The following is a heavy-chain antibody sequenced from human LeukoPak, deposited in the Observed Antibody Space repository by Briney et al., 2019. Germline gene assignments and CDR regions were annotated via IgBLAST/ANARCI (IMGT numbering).Heavy chain of an antibody. CDR3: ARDNSVGDIAWWFDP. J-gene: IGHJ5*02. CDR2: INPTGTTT. CDR1: GYTFINYW. Sequence: ASVKVSCKASGYTFINYWMHWVRQAPGQGLEWVGLINPTGTTTLYAQKFQGRITLTRDMSATTDYMELSSLTSEDTAVYYCARDNSVGDIAWWFDPWGQGTLVTVSS. D-gene: IGHD1-26*01. V-gene: IGHV1-46*01.